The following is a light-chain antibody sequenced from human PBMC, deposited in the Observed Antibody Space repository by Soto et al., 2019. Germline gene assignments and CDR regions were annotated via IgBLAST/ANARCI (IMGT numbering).Light chain of an antibody. J-gene: IGKJ2*01. CDR2: DAS. CDR3: QQCDSTPDT. V-gene: IGKV1-39*01. Sequence: ELTQSLCTLSLSVGDRVTITCRASQNIRSRLAWFQQKPGKAPRLLIYDASSLLSGVPSRFSGSGSGTDFTLTIARLQPEDFSTYYCQQCDSTPDTFGEGTKVDNK. CDR1: QNIRSR.